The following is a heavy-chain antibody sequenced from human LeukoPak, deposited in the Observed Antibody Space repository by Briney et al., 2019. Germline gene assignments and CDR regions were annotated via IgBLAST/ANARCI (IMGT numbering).Heavy chain of an antibody. D-gene: IGHD2-15*01. CDR1: GFTFSSYS. J-gene: IGHJ4*02. V-gene: IGHV3-21*01. CDR3: ARDRGSGLDY. Sequence: PGGSLRLSCAASGFTFSSYSMNWVRQAPGKGLEWVSSISSSSSYIYCADSVKGRFTISRDNAKNSLYLQMNSLRAEDTAVYYCARDRGSGLDYWGQGTLVTVSS. CDR2: ISSSSSYI.